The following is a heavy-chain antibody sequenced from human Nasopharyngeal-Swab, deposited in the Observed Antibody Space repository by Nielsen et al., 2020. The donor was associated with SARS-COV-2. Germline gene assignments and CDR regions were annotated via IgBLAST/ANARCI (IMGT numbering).Heavy chain of an antibody. J-gene: IGHJ4*02. CDR2: ISYDGSNK. CDR3: ARDESPRLRWLDY. CDR1: GFTFSSYA. D-gene: IGHD4-23*01. Sequence: GESLKISCAASGFTFSSYAMHWVRQASGKGLEWVAVISYDGSNKYYADSVKGRFTISRDNSKNTLYLQMNSLRAEDTAVYYCARDESPRLRWLDYWGQGTLVTVSS. V-gene: IGHV3-30*04.